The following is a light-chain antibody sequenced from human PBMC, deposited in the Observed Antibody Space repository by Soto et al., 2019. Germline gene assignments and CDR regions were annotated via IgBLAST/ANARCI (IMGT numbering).Light chain of an antibody. CDR2: LAS. J-gene: IGKJ5*01. CDR1: RSLFDRDDGNTY. CDR3: MQALQTPR. Sequence: DIVMTQAPLSLPVTPGEPASISCRSSRSLFDRDDGNTYLDWYVQKPGQSPQLLIYLASNRASGVPYRFSGSGSGTDFTLKISRLEAEDVGVYYCMQALQTPRFGLGTRLEIK. V-gene: IGKV2-28*01.